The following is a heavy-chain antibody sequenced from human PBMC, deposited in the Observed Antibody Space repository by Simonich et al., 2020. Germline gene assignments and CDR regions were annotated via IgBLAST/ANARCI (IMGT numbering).Heavy chain of an antibody. D-gene: IGHD1-26*01. Sequence: QVQLVESGGGVVQPGRSLRLSCAASGFTFSSYAMHWVGQAPGKGLEGVAGISYDGSNKYYADSVKGRFTISRDNSKNTLYLQMNSLRAEDTAVYYCARDHLDSGSYYFDYWGQGTLVTVSS. CDR1: GFTFSSYA. CDR2: ISYDGSNK. V-gene: IGHV3-30*04. CDR3: ARDHLDSGSYYFDY. J-gene: IGHJ4*02.